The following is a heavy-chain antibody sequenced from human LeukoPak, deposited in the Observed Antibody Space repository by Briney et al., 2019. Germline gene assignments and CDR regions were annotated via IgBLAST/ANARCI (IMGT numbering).Heavy chain of an antibody. CDR1: GGSISGFY. CDR3: ARHFDY. V-gene: IGHV4-59*08. J-gene: IGHJ4*02. Sequence: SETLSLTCTVSGGSISGFYWSWIRQPPGKGLEWIGNIYYSGSTNYNPSLKSRVTISVDTSKNQFSLKLSSVTAADTAVYYCARHFDYWGQGTLVPVSS. CDR2: IYYSGST.